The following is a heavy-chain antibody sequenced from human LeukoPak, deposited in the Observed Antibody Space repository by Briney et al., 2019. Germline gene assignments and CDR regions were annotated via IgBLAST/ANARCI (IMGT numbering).Heavy chain of an antibody. V-gene: IGHV1-18*04. Sequence: ASVKVSCKASGYTFTSYGISWVRQAPGQGLEWMGWISAYNGNANYAQKLQGRVTMTTDTSTSTAYMELRSLRPDDTAVYYCARGPLYYDILTGYYTEGGAFDIWGQGTMVTVSS. J-gene: IGHJ3*02. D-gene: IGHD3-9*01. CDR1: GYTFTSYG. CDR2: ISAYNGNA. CDR3: ARGPLYYDILTGYYTEGGAFDI.